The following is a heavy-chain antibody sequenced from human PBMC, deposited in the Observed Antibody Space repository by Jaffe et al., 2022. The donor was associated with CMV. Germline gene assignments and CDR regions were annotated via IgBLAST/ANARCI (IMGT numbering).Heavy chain of an antibody. Sequence: QVQLQESGPGLVKPSETLSLTCTVSGGSISSYYWSWIRQPPGKGLEWIGYIYYSGSTNYNPSLKSRVTISVDTSKNQFSLKLSSVTAADTAVYYCASSSYYYMDVWGKGTTVTVSS. CDR1: GGSISSYY. CDR3: ASSSYYYMDV. CDR2: IYYSGST. J-gene: IGHJ6*03. V-gene: IGHV4-59*08.